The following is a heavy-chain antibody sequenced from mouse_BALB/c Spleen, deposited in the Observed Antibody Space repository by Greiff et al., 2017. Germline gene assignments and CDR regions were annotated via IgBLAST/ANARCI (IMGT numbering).Heavy chain of an antibody. Sequence: EVKLVESGPELVKPGASVKMSCKASGYTFTSYVMHWVKQKPGQGLEWIGYINPYNDGTKYNEKFKGKATLTSDKSSSTAYMELSSLTSEDSAVYYCARGERPYYGSSPTAWFAYWGQGTLVTVSA. D-gene: IGHD1-1*01. CDR3: ARGERPYYGSSPTAWFAY. J-gene: IGHJ3*01. V-gene: IGHV1-14*01. CDR2: INPYNDGT. CDR1: GYTFTSYV.